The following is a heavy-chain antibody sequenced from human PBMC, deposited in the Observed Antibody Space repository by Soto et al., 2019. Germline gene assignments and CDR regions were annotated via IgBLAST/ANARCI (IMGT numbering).Heavy chain of an antibody. CDR1: GFTFSSYG. D-gene: IGHD3-16*01. V-gene: IGHV3-33*01. J-gene: IGHJ6*02. CDR2: LWYDGSNK. Sequence: LSLSCAASGFTFSSYGMHWVRQAPGKGLEWVAVLWYDGSNKYYADSVKGRFTISRDNSKNTLYLQMNSLRAEDTAVYYCARVLRGNYYYYGMDVWGQGTTVTVSS. CDR3: ARVLRGNYYYYGMDV.